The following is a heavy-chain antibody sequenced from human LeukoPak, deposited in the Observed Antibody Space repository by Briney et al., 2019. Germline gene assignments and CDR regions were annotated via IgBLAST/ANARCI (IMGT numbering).Heavy chain of an antibody. CDR1: GYTFGSYG. CDR2: ISPYNGNT. D-gene: IGHD6-19*01. Sequence: GASVTVSCKASGYTFGSYGVSWVRQAAGQGVEWMAWISPYNGNTNYAQKFQGRVTMTTDTSTSTAYMELRSLRADDTAVYYCARDSASVWPGSSGWSNWFDPWGQGTLVTVSS. J-gene: IGHJ5*02. V-gene: IGHV1-18*01. CDR3: ARDSASVWPGSSGWSNWFDP.